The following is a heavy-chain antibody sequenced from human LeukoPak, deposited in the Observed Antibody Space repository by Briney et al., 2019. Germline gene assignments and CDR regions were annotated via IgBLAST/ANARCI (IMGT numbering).Heavy chain of an antibody. CDR2: ISGSGGST. CDR1: GLTFSSYA. Sequence: GGSLGLSCAASGLTFSSYAMSWVRQAPGKGLEWVSAISGSGGSTYYADSVKGRFTISRDNSKNTLYLQMNSLRAEDTAVYYCAKVPGDDGSGTDYWGQGTLVTVSS. J-gene: IGHJ4*02. CDR3: AKVPGDDGSGTDY. D-gene: IGHD3-10*01. V-gene: IGHV3-23*01.